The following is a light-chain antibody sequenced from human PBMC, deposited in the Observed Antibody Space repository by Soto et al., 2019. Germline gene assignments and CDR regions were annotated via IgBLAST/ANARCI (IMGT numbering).Light chain of an antibody. CDR1: QSVSSY. J-gene: IGKJ4*01. CDR2: DAS. Sequence: EIVLTQSPDTLSLSQGERATLSCRASQSVSSYLAWYQQQPGQAPRLLIYDASNRATGIPARFSGSGSGTDFTLTISSLEPADFAVYYCQPRSNWPLTFGGGTKV. V-gene: IGKV3-11*01. CDR3: QPRSNWPLT.